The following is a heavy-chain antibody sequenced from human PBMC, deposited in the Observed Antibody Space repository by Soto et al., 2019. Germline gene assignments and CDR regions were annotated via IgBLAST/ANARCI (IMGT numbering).Heavy chain of an antibody. CDR1: GGSFSAYY. CDR2: IIHSEST. V-gene: IGHV4-34*01. Sequence: SETLSLTCAVYGGSFSAYYWSWVRQPPGKGLEWIGEIIHSESTKYNPSLKSRVAISVDTSKNQFSLKLSSVTAADTAVYYCARGLIVMLAGIEELINSHFDSWGQGTLVTVSS. D-gene: IGHD2-21*02. CDR3: ARGLIVMLAGIEELINSHFDS. J-gene: IGHJ4*02.